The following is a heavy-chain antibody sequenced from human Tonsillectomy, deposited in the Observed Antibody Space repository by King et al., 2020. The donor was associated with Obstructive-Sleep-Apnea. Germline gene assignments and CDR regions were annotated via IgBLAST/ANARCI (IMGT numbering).Heavy chain of an antibody. V-gene: IGHV1-8*01. CDR3: ARVIYNGLAGFDF. J-gene: IGHJ4*02. CDR1: GYTFASHD. Sequence: VQLVESGAEVRKPGASVRVSCKASGYTFASHDINWVRQASGQGLEWMGWMNPHSGKAGYAQKFQGRVTLTRVTSTSTAYMELSGLRSDDTAIYYCARVIYNGLAGFDFWGQGTLVAVSS. CDR2: MNPHSGKA. D-gene: IGHD1-1*01.